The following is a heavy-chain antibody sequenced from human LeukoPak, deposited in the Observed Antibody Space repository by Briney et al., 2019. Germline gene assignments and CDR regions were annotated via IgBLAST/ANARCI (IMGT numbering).Heavy chain of an antibody. CDR3: AREYDSSGYYVI. V-gene: IGHV3-21*01. D-gene: IGHD3-22*01. CDR2: ISSSSTYI. J-gene: IGHJ4*02. CDR1: GFTFSRSD. Sequence: TGGSLRLSCAASGFTFSRSDMTWVRQAPGKGLEWVSFISSSSTYIYYADSVKGRFTISRDNARNSLYLQMNSLRAEYTAIYYCAREYDSSGYYVIWGQGTLVTVSS.